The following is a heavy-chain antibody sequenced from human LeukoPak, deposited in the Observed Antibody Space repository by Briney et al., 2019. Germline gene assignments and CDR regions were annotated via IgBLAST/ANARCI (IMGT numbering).Heavy chain of an antibody. CDR1: GFTFSSYW. CDR3: ARAGYYYGSGSYREDY. J-gene: IGHJ4*02. Sequence: PGGSLRLSCAASGFTFSSYWMSWVRQAPGKGLEWVANKKQDGSEKYYVDSVKGRFTISRDNAKNSLYLQMNSLRAEDTAVYYCARAGYYYGSGSYREDYWGQGTLVTVSS. CDR2: KKQDGSEK. V-gene: IGHV3-7*05. D-gene: IGHD3-10*01.